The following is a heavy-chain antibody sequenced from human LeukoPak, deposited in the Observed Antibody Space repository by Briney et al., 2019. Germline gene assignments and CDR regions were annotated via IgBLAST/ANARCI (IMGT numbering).Heavy chain of an antibody. CDR3: ITEPPGVVF. V-gene: IGHV3-15*01. Sequence: GGSLRLSCAASGFTFSVAWMNWVRQAPGKGLEWVGRIKSNTDGGATDYAAPVKDRFTISRNDSEKTLYLQMNSLKTEDRAVYYCITEPPGVVFWGQGTLVTVSS. CDR1: GFTFSVAW. D-gene: IGHD7-27*01. CDR2: IKSNTDGGAT. J-gene: IGHJ4*02.